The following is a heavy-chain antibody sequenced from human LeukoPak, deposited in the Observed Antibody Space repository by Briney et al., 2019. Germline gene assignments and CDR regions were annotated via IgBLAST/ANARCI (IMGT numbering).Heavy chain of an antibody. V-gene: IGHV3-21*04. D-gene: IGHD3-10*01. CDR3: ARVALGGYYGSGSYLGGVAYYFDY. J-gene: IGHJ4*02. Sequence: PGGSLRLSCAASGFTFSSYSMNWVRQAPGKGLEWVSSISSSSSYIYYADSVKGRFTISRDNAKNSLYLQMNSLRAEGTAVYYCARVALGGYYGSGSYLGGVAYYFDYWGQGTLVTVSS. CDR1: GFTFSSYS. CDR2: ISSSSSYI.